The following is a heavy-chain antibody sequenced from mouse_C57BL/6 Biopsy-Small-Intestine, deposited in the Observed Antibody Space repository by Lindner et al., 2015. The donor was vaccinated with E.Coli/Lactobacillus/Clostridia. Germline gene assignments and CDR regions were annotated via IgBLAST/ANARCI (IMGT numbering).Heavy chain of an antibody. CDR1: GFTFSDYG. CDR3: ARQDYGSSCAY. J-gene: IGHJ3*01. D-gene: IGHD1-1*01. V-gene: IGHV5-17*01. CDR2: ISVGSSII. Sequence: VQLQESGGGLVKPGGSLKLSCAASGFTFSDYGMHWVRQAPEKGLEWVAFISVGSSIIYYADTVQGRFTISRDNAKNTLFLQMTSLRSEDTAMYYCARQDYGSSCAYWGQGTLVTVSA.